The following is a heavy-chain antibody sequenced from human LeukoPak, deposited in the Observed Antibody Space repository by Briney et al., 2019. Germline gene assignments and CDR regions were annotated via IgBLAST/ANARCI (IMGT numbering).Heavy chain of an antibody. J-gene: IGHJ4*02. D-gene: IGHD3-22*01. Sequence: SETLSLTCAVYGGSFSGYYWSWIRQPPGKGPEWIGEINHSGSTNYNPSLKSRVIISVDTSKNQFSLKLSSVTAADTAVYYCARWQFILVDDSSGYYSHWGQGTLVTVSS. CDR1: GGSFSGYY. CDR2: INHSGST. V-gene: IGHV4-34*01. CDR3: ARWQFILVDDSSGYYSH.